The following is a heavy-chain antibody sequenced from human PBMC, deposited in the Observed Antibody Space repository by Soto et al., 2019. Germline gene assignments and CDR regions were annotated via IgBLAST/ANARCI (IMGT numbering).Heavy chain of an antibody. CDR3: ARVAAGKSTYYYDYMDV. J-gene: IGHJ6*03. CDR2: IYYSGST. Sequence: QVQLQESGPGLVKPSQTLSLTCTVSGGSISSGCYYWSWIRQHPGKGLEWIGYIYYSGSTYYNPCLKSRVTISVDTSKNQFSLKLSSVTAADTAVYYCARVAAGKSTYYYDYMDVWCKGTTVTVSS. D-gene: IGHD6-25*01. CDR1: GGSISSGCYY. V-gene: IGHV4-31*03.